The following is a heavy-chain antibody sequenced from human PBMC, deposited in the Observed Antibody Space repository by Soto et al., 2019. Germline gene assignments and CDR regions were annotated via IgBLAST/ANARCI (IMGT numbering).Heavy chain of an antibody. J-gene: IGHJ6*02. CDR3: AILTVTVTLVDSYYYGMDF. CDR2: ISRSRGS. D-gene: IGHD2-21*02. CDR1: GGSLSGYY. V-gene: IGHV4-34*02. Sequence: QVQLQQWGAGLLKPSETLSLTCAVYGGSLSGYYWSWIRQPPGEGLEWIGQISRSRGSNYIPSLKSRVTISVDTSKTQFSLKRNSVTAADTAVYYCAILTVTVTLVDSYYYGMDFWGQGTTVAVSS.